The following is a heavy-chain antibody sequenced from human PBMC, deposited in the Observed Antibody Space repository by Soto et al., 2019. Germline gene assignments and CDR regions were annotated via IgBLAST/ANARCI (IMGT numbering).Heavy chain of an antibody. D-gene: IGHD5-18*01. CDR3: DRVSGYSYDNYGMDV. J-gene: IGHJ6*02. CDR1: GGCMSSGGYA. Sequence: ILSLNCAVAGGCMSSGGYAWSWIRQPPGKGLEWIGYIYHSGSTYYNPSLKSRVTISVDRSKNQFSLKLSSVTAADTAVYYCDRVSGYSYDNYGMDVWGQGTTVTVYS. CDR2: IYHSGST. V-gene: IGHV4-30-2*01.